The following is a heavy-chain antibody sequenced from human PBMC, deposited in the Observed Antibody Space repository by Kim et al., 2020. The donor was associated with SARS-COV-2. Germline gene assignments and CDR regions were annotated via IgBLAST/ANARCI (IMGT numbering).Heavy chain of an antibody. CDR2: ISGSGGST. V-gene: IGHV3-23*01. Sequence: GGSLRLSCAASGFTFSSYAMSWVRQAPGKGLEWVSAISGSGGSTYYADSVKGRFTISRDTSKNTVYLQMNSLRAEDTAVYYCAKSDVEVATTSDYFDYWGLGTLVTVSS. CDR1: GFTFSSYA. D-gene: IGHD1-26*01. J-gene: IGHJ4*02. CDR3: AKSDVEVATTSDYFDY.